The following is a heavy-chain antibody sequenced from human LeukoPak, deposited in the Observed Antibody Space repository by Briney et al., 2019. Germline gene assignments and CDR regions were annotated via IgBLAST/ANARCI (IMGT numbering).Heavy chain of an antibody. D-gene: IGHD6-19*01. CDR3: ARGAPIRVAVAATFDP. CDR2: INAGNGNT. J-gene: IGHJ5*02. V-gene: IGHV1-3*01. Sequence: ASVKVSCKASGYTFTSYAMHWVRQAPGQRLEWVGWINAGNGNTKYSQKFQGRVTITRDTSASTAYMELSSLRSEDTAVYYCARGAPIRVAVAATFDPWGQGTLVTVPS. CDR1: GYTFTSYA.